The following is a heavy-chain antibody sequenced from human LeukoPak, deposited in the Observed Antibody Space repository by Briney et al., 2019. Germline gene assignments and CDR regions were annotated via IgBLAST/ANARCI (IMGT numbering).Heavy chain of an antibody. J-gene: IGHJ4*02. Sequence: GSLRLSCAASGFRFSSFEMNWVRLAPGKGLAWVSYISSGGRTMYYADSVKGRFTISRDNAKDSLYLHMNSLGAEDTGVYFCARGASWIQLWQFDHWGQGTQVTVSS. CDR1: GFRFSSFE. V-gene: IGHV3-48*03. CDR3: ARGASWIQLWQFDH. D-gene: IGHD5-18*01. CDR2: ISSGGRTM.